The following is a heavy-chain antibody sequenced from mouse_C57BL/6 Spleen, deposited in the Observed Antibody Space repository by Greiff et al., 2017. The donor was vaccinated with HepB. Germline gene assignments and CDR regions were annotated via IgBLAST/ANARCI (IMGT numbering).Heavy chain of an antibody. CDR1: GFSLSTSGMG. CDR3: ARRANIYYYGSSYGYFDV. J-gene: IGHJ1*03. CDR2: IYWDDDK. Sequence: QVTLKESGPGILQSSQTLSLTCSFSGFSLSTSGMGLSWIRPPSGKGLEWLAHIYWDDDKRYNPSLKSRLTISKDTSRNQVFLKITSVDTADTATYYGARRANIYYYGSSYGYFDVWGTGTTVTVAS. V-gene: IGHV8-12*01. D-gene: IGHD1-1*01.